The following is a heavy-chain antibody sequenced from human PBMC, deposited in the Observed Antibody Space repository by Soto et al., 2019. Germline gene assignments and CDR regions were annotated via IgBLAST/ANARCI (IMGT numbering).Heavy chain of an antibody. V-gene: IGHV1-2*04. D-gene: IGHD2-15*01. CDR1: GYTFTGYY. Sequence: ASVKVSCKASGYTFTGYYMHWVRQAPGQGLEWMGWINPNSGGTNYAQKFQGWVTMTRDTSISTAYMELSRLRSDDTAVYYCARDSGRGYCSGGSCYSGPGNYYYYMDVWGKGTTVTVSS. CDR2: INPNSGGT. CDR3: ARDSGRGYCSGGSCYSGPGNYYYYMDV. J-gene: IGHJ6*03.